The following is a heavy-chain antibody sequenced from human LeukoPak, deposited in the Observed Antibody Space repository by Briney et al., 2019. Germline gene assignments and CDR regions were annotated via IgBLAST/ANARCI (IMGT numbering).Heavy chain of an antibody. CDR2: ISAYNGNT. Sequence: ASVKVSCKASGYTFTSYGISWVRQAPGQGLEWMGWISAYNGNTNYAQKLQGRVTMTTDTSTSTACMELRSLRSDDTAVYYCATTRRSGYTIFDYWGQGTLVTVSS. CDR1: GYTFTSYG. V-gene: IGHV1-18*01. CDR3: ATTRRSGYTIFDY. D-gene: IGHD5-12*01. J-gene: IGHJ4*02.